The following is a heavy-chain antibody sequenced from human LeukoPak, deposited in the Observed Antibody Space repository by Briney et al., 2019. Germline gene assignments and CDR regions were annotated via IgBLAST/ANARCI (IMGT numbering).Heavy chain of an antibody. CDR1: GFTFSSYE. CDR2: ISSSGSTI. D-gene: IGHD5-24*01. CDR3: ARAPVVLGMGFDY. J-gene: IGHJ4*02. V-gene: IGHV3-48*03. Sequence: GSLRLSCAASGFTFSSYEMNWVRQAPGKGLEWVSYISSSGSTIYYADSVKGRFTISRDNAKNSLYLQMNSLRAEDTAVYYCARAPVVLGMGFDYWGQGTLVTVSS.